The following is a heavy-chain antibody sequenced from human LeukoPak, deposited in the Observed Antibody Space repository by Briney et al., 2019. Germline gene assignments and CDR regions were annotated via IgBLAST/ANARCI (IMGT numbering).Heavy chain of an antibody. J-gene: IGHJ3*02. CDR3: ARENKEGLGSVSAFDT. CDR2: IYYTGST. Sequence: PSETLSLTCTVSGGSISNYYWSWIRQPPGKGLEWIGYIYYTGSTNYNPSLKSRVTMSVDTSKNQFSLKLSSVTAADTAVYYCARENKEGLGSVSAFDTWGQGTMVTVSS. V-gene: IGHV4-59*01. D-gene: IGHD1-1*01. CDR1: GGSISNYY.